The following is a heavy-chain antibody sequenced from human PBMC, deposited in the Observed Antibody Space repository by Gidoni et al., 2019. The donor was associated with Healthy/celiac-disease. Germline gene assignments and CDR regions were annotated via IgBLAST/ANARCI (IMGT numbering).Heavy chain of an antibody. V-gene: IGHV3-30*18. J-gene: IGHJ2*01. Sequence: QVQLVESGGGVVQPGRSLRLSCAASGFTFSSYGMHWVRQAPGKGLGLVAVISYDGSNKYYADSVKGRFTISRDNSKNTLYLQMNSLRAEDTAVYYCAKVGGQWLVPDWYFDLWGRGTLVTVSS. CDR1: GFTFSSYG. CDR2: ISYDGSNK. CDR3: AKVGGQWLVPDWYFDL. D-gene: IGHD6-19*01.